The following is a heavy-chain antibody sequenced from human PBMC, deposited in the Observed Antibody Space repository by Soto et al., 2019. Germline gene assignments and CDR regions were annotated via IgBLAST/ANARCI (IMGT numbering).Heavy chain of an antibody. CDR1: GFTFSDYS. J-gene: IGHJ4*02. CDR2: ISSSSTFT. D-gene: IGHD6-19*01. Sequence: GGSLRLSCVASGFTFSDYSVSWVRQAPGKGLEWLSSISSSSTFTHYADSVRGRFTISRDNAKNSLYLQMNSLRAEDTAVYYCAGPYSTGHRLLGYWGQGTLLTVSS. CDR3: AGPYSTGHRLLGY. V-gene: IGHV3-21*01.